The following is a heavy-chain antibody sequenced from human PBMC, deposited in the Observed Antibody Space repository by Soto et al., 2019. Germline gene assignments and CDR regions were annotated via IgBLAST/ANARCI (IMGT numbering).Heavy chain of an antibody. CDR2: IYYSGST. V-gene: IGHV4-59*01. D-gene: IGHD3-10*01. CDR1: GGSISSYY. Sequence: QVQLQESGPGLVKPSETLSLTCTVSGGSISSYYWSWIRQPPGKGLEWIGYIYYSGSTNYNPSLKSRVPISVDTSKNPFSLKLSSVTAAATAVYYCARDKVVRGGYYYYYYMDVWGKGTTVTVSS. J-gene: IGHJ6*03. CDR3: ARDKVVRGGYYYYYYMDV.